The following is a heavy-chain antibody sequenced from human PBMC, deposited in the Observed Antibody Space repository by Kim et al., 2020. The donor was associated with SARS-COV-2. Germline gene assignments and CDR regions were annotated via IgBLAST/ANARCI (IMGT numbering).Heavy chain of an antibody. CDR1: GGSISGYF. Sequence: SETLFLTCNVYGGSISGYFWGWIRQPPGKGLEWIGSVSYIGNTHYNPSLKTRLTISVDTSKNQLSLNLKSVTATDTAVYYCARGSSSGTNRLDSWGQGTLVTVSS. CDR3: ARGSSSGTNRLDS. CDR2: VSYIGNT. V-gene: IGHV4-39*01. J-gene: IGHJ4*02. D-gene: IGHD1-7*01.